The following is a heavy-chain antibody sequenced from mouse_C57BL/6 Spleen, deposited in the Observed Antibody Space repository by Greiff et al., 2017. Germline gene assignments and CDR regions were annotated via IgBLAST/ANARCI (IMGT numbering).Heavy chain of an antibody. CDR2: IYPRSGNT. J-gene: IGHJ2*01. Sequence: VQLQESGAELARPGASVKLSCKASGYTFTSYGISWVKQRTGQGLEWIGEIYPRSGNTYYNEKFKGKATLTADKSSSTAYMELRSLTSEDSAVYFCAREEYYGRGYRYYFDYWGQGTTLTVSS. CDR3: AREEYYGRGYRYYFDY. D-gene: IGHD1-1*01. CDR1: GYTFTSYG. V-gene: IGHV1-81*01.